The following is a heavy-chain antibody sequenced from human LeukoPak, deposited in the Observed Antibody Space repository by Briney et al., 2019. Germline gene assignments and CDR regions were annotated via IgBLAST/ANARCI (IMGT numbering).Heavy chain of an antibody. CDR2: ISSDGSTT. CDR3: ARVTRLLYFDY. Sequence: QTGGSLTLSCAASGFTFSGYWMHWVRHAPGKGLVWVSRISSDGSTTNYADSVKGRFTISRDNAKNTLYLQMNSLRAEDTAVYYCARVTRLLYFDYWGQGTLVTVSS. V-gene: IGHV3-74*01. D-gene: IGHD1-26*01. CDR1: GFTFSGYW. J-gene: IGHJ4*02.